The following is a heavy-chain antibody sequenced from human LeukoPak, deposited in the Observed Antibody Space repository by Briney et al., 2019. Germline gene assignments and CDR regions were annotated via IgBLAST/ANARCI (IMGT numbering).Heavy chain of an antibody. CDR3: AKDGGGSYYYYYMDV. V-gene: IGHV3-30*18. Sequence: PGGSLRLSCAASGFTFSSYRMHWVRQAPGKGLEWVAVISYDGSNKYYADSVKGRFTISRDNSKNTLYLQMNSLRAEDTAVYYCAKDGGGSYYYYYMDVWGKGTTVTISS. CDR1: GFTFSSYR. D-gene: IGHD2-15*01. J-gene: IGHJ6*03. CDR2: ISYDGSNK.